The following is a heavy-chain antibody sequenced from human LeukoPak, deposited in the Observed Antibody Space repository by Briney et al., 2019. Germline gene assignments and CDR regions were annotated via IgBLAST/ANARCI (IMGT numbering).Heavy chain of an antibody. Sequence: QPGGSLRLSCAASGFSFSSHGMHWVRQAPGGGLEWVAFIRYDGSNKYYADSVKGRFTISRDNSENTLSLQMNSLRLEDTAVYYCGIVVVPAAKVADAFDIWGQGTMVTVSS. V-gene: IGHV3-30*02. CDR1: GFSFSSHG. J-gene: IGHJ3*02. CDR3: GIVVVPAAKVADAFDI. CDR2: IRYDGSNK. D-gene: IGHD2-2*01.